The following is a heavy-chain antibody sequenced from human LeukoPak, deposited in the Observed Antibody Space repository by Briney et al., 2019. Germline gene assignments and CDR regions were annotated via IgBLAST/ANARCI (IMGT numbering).Heavy chain of an antibody. CDR2: IYYSGST. CDR1: GGSISSSFYY. D-gene: IGHD3-22*01. Sequence: PSETLSLTCTVSGGSISSSFYYWGWLRQPPGKGLEWLGSIYYSGSTHYNPSLRSRVTISVDTSKNQFSLKLNSVTAADTAVYYCASQPRSTYYYDSSGYYSFFFDFWGQGTLVTVSS. CDR3: ASQPRSTYYYDSSGYYSFFFDF. J-gene: IGHJ4*02. V-gene: IGHV4-39*01.